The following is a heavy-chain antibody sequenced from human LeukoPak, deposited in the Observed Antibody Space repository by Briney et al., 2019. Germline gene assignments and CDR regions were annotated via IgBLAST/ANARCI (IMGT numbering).Heavy chain of an antibody. CDR1: GGSFSGYY. D-gene: IGHD3-10*01. CDR3: ARGDPYYGLSY. CDR2: INHRGST. V-gene: IGHV4-34*01. J-gene: IGHJ4*02. Sequence: SETLSLTCAVYGGSFSGYYWSWIRQPPGKGLEWIGEINHRGSTKYNPSFKSRVTISVDTSKNQFSLKLTSVTAADTAVYYCARGDPYYGLSYWGQGSLVTVSS.